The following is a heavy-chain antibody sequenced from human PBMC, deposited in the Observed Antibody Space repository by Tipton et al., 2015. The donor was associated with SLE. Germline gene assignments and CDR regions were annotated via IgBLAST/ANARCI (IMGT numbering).Heavy chain of an antibody. CDR2: IKSKTDGGTT. CDR1: GFTFSNAW. D-gene: IGHD6-13*01. V-gene: IGHV3-15*01. CDR3: AREKTWQHFFDY. J-gene: IGHJ4*02. Sequence: SLRLSCAASGFTFSNAWMSWVRQAPGKGLEWVGRIKSKTDGGTTDYAAPVKGRFTISRDDSKNTLYLQMNSLRAEDTAVYYCAREKTWQHFFDYWGQGTLVTVSS.